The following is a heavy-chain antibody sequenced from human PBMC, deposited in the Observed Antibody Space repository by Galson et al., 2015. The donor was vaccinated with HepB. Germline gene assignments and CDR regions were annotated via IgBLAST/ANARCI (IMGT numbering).Heavy chain of an antibody. CDR1: GFIFSSYA. Sequence: SLRLSCAASGFIFSSYAMHWVRQAPGKGLEWVAVVSYDASNEYYADSVKGRFTISRDNSKNTVYLQMNSLRPEDTAVYYCARVEAQPLFLKGRYYYHGMDVWGQGTTVTVSS. CDR2: VSYDASNE. CDR3: ARVEAQPLFLKGRYYYHGMDV. J-gene: IGHJ6*02. D-gene: IGHD2-2*01. V-gene: IGHV3-30*04.